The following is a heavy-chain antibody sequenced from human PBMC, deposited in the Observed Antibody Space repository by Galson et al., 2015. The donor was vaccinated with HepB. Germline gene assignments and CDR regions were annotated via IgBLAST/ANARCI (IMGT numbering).Heavy chain of an antibody. D-gene: IGHD6-19*01. CDR1: GYTFTNYY. CDR3: ARDGAGKDAFDI. J-gene: IGHJ3*02. V-gene: IGHV1-46*01. CDR2: INPSGGST. Sequence: SVKVSCKASGYTFTNYYMHWVRQAPGQGLEWMGIINPSGGSTSYAQKFQGRVTMTRDTSTSTVYMELSSLRSEDTAVYYCARDGAGKDAFDIWGQGTMVTVSS.